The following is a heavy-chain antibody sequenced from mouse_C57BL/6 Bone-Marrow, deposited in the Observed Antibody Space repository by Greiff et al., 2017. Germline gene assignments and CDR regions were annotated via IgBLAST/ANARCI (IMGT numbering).Heavy chain of an antibody. CDR2: IYPGSGST. CDR1: GYTFTSYW. V-gene: IGHV1-55*01. J-gene: IGHJ2*01. Sequence: QVQLQQPGAELVKPGASVKMSCKASGYTFTSYWITWVKQRPGQGLEWIGDIYPGSGSTNYNEKFKSKATLTVDTSSSSAYMQLSSLTSEDSAVYYCARETTVVVRDYWGQGTTLTVSS. CDR3: ARETTVVVRDY. D-gene: IGHD1-1*01.